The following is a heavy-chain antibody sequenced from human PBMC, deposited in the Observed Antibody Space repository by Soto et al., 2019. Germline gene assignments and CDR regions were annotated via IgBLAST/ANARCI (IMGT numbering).Heavy chain of an antibody. CDR3: ARDRDCSSTSCYPCPFDP. J-gene: IGHJ5*02. V-gene: IGHV1-3*01. D-gene: IGHD2-2*01. Sequence: ASVKVSCKASGYTFTSYAMHWVRQAPGPRLEWMGWINAGNGNTKYSQKFQGRVTITRDTSASTAYMELSSLRSEDTAVYYCARDRDCSSTSCYPCPFDPWGQGTLVTVSS. CDR1: GYTFTSYA. CDR2: INAGNGNT.